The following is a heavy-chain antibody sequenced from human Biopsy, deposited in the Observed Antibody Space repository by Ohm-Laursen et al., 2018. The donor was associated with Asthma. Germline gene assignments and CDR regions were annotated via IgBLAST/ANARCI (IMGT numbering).Heavy chain of an antibody. V-gene: IGHV3-30*05. J-gene: IGHJ4*02. Sequence: SLRLSCTASGFTFRTYGMHWVRQTPGKGLEWLSSISYDGHNQHCADSVKGRFTISRDNSKNTVSLEMNSLGRDDTAVYFCARATVAAAGNDWGQGTLVTVSS. D-gene: IGHD6-13*01. CDR3: ARATVAAAGND. CDR2: ISYDGHNQ. CDR1: GFTFRTYG.